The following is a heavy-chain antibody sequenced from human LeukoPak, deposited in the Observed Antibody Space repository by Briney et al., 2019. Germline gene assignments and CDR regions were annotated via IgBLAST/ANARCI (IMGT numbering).Heavy chain of an antibody. CDR2: ISSSGSTI. D-gene: IGHD4-17*01. Sequence: GGSLRLSCAASGFTFSSYEMNWVRQAPGEGLEWVSYISSSGSTIYYADSVKGRFTISRDNAKNSLYLQMNSLRAEDTAVYYCARDQDYGDGFWFDPWGQGTLVTVSS. CDR3: ARDQDYGDGFWFDP. V-gene: IGHV3-48*03. J-gene: IGHJ5*02. CDR1: GFTFSSYE.